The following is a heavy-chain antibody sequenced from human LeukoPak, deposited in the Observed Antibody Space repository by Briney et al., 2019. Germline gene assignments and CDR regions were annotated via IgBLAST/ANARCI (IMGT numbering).Heavy chain of an antibody. CDR1: GYTFTGYY. D-gene: IGHD2-2*01. J-gene: IGHJ4*02. Sequence: ASVKVSCKASGYTFTGYYLHWVRQAPGQGLEWMGWISAYNGNTNYAQKLQGRVTMTTDTSTSTAYMELRSLRSDDTAVYYCARDQGDCSSTSCLSLNFDYWGQGTLVTVSS. V-gene: IGHV1-18*04. CDR3: ARDQGDCSSTSCLSLNFDY. CDR2: ISAYNGNT.